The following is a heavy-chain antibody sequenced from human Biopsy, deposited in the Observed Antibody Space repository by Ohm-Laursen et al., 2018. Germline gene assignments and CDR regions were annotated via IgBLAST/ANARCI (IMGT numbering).Heavy chain of an antibody. D-gene: IGHD2-15*01. CDR2: IHHSGST. CDR1: GVSITAYY. Sequence: DTLSLTCSVSGVSITAYYWSWIRQPPGKGLECIGNIHHSGSTNYNPSLKSRLTISVDTSKNQFSLKLSSVTAADTAVYYCARMDCSGGSCHYYSYGMDVWGQGTTVTVSS. CDR3: ARMDCSGGSCHYYSYGMDV. V-gene: IGHV4-4*09. J-gene: IGHJ6*02.